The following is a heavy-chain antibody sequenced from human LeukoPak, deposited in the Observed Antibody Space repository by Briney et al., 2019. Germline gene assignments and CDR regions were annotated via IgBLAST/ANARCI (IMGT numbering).Heavy chain of an antibody. D-gene: IGHD3-9*01. CDR2: ISGSGGST. CDR3: AKPIGATGDILTGYYFDY. Sequence: GGSLRLSCAASGFTFSSYAMSWVRQAPGKGLEWVSAISGSGGSTYYADSVKGRFTISRDNSKNTLYLQMNSLRAEDTAVYYCAKPIGATGDILTGYYFDYWGQGTLVTVSS. CDR1: GFTFSSYA. J-gene: IGHJ4*02. V-gene: IGHV3-23*01.